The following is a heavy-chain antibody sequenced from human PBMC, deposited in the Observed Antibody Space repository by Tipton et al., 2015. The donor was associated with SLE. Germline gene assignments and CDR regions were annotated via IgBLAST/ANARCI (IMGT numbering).Heavy chain of an antibody. CDR3: ARDRYYYDSSGYPGY. V-gene: IGHV3-33*08. CDR2: IWYDGSNK. J-gene: IGHJ4*02. CDR1: GFTFSSYS. Sequence: AVSGFTFSSYSMHWVRQAPGKGLEWVAVIWYDGSNKYYADSVKGRFTISRDNSKNTLYLQMNSLRAEDTAVYYCARDRYYYDSSGYPGYWGQGTLVTVSS. D-gene: IGHD3-22*01.